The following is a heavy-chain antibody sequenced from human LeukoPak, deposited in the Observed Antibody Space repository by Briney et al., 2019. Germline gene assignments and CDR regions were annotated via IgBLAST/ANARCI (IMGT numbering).Heavy chain of an antibody. D-gene: IGHD2/OR15-2a*01. CDR3: ARVIDRREYYFDY. CDR2: IYYSGST. J-gene: IGHJ4*02. Sequence: SETLSLTCTVSGGFISSYFWSWIRQPPGKGLEWIGYIYYSGSTNYLPSLKSRVTISVDTSKNQFSLKLSSVTAADTAVYYCARVIDRREYYFDYWGQGTLVTVSS. CDR1: GGFISSYF. V-gene: IGHV4-59*01.